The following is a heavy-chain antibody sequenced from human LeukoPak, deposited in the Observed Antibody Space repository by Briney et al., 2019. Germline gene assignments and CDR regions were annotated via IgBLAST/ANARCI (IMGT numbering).Heavy chain of an antibody. D-gene: IGHD2-15*01. J-gene: IGHJ4*02. Sequence: SVKVSCKASGGPFSSYAISWVRQAPGQGLEWMGRIIPIFGTANYAQKFQGRVTITTDESTSTAYMELSSLRSEDTAVYYCARDGGSGAYPYWGQGTLVTVSS. CDR1: GGPFSSYA. V-gene: IGHV1-69*05. CDR2: IIPIFGTA. CDR3: ARDGGSGAYPY.